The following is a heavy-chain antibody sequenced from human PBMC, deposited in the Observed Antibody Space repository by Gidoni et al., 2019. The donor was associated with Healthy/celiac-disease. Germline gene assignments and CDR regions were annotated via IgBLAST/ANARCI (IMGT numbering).Heavy chain of an antibody. J-gene: IGHJ4*02. D-gene: IGHD6-13*01. CDR3: AKDLERYSSSWYFDY. CDR2: ISYDGSNK. V-gene: IGHV3-30*18. CDR1: GFTFSSYG. Sequence: QVQLVESGGGVVQPGRSTRLSCAASGFTFSSYGMHWVRQAPGKGLEWVAVISYDGSNKYYADSVKGRFTISRDNSKNTLYLQMNSLRAEDTAVYYCAKDLERYSSSWYFDYWGQGTLVTVSS.